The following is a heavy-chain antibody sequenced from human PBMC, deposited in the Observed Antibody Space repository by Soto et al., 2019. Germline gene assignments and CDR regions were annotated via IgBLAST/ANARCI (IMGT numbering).Heavy chain of an antibody. Sequence: GASVKVSCKASGYTFTSYGISWVRQAPGQGLEWMGWISAYNGNTNYAQKLQGRIAVTSQASTSTVYMEISSLTSDDTAFYYCVRDRPHAWFDPWGQGTLVTVSS. CDR1: GYTFTSYG. CDR2: ISAYNGNT. J-gene: IGHJ5*02. V-gene: IGHV1-18*01. CDR3: VRDRPHAWFDP.